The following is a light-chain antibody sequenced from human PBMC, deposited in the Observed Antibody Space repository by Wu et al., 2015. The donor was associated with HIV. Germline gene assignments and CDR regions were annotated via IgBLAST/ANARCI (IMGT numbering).Light chain of an antibody. CDR3: QQSNNWPLT. J-gene: IGKJ5*01. V-gene: IGKV3-11*01. Sequence: EIVLTQSPATVSLSPGERATLSCRASQSVSSHLAWYQQKSGQAPRLLIYDASNRATGISARFSGSGPGADFTLTISSLEPEDFAVYYCQQSNNWPLTFGQGTRLEIK. CDR1: QSVSSH. CDR2: DAS.